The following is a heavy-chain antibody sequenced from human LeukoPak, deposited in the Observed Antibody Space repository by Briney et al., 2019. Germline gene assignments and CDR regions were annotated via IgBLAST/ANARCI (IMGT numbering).Heavy chain of an antibody. Sequence: GGSLRLSCAASGFTSSSYAMSWVRQAPGKGLEWVSAISHSGVTTYYADSVKGRFTISRDNSKNTLHLQMNSLRAEDTAVYYCAKAPPPFCSGGSCFDAFDIWGQGTMVTVSS. CDR3: AKAPPPFCSGGSCFDAFDI. CDR1: GFTSSSYA. J-gene: IGHJ3*02. V-gene: IGHV3-23*01. D-gene: IGHD2-15*01. CDR2: ISHSGVTT.